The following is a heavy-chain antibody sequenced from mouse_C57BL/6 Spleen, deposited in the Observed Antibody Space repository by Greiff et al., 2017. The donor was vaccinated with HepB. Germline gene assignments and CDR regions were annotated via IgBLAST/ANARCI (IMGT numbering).Heavy chain of an antibody. CDR3: TGTRDGYYPFAY. CDR1: GFTFSNYW. CDR2: IRLKSDNYAT. J-gene: IGHJ3*01. D-gene: IGHD2-3*01. Sequence: EVHLVESGGGLVQPGGSMKLSCVASGFTFSNYWMNWVRQSPEKGLEWVAQIRLKSDNYATHYAESVKGRFTISRDDSKSSVYLQMNNLRAEDTGIYYCTGTRDGYYPFAYWGQGTLVTVSA. V-gene: IGHV6-3*01.